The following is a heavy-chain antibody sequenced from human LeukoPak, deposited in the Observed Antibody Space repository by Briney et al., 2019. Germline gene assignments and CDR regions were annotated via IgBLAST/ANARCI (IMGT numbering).Heavy chain of an antibody. D-gene: IGHD1-1*01. CDR3: TTGGTYNDY. CDR2: ISPSGTT. J-gene: IGHJ4*02. V-gene: IGHV4-4*07. CDR1: GASISPYY. Sequence: SETLSLTCTVSGASISPYYWVWVRQAAGKGLEWIGRISPSGTTNYNPSLKSRVTMSVDTSKNQFSLKVISVTAADTAVYYCTTGGTYNDYWGQGTLVTVSS.